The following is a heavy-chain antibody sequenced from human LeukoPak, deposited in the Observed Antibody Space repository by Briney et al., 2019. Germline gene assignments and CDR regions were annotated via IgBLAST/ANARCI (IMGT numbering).Heavy chain of an antibody. CDR2: ISYDGSNK. V-gene: IGHV3-30*18. CDR3: AKAESGWETDGFDI. CDR1: GFTFSSYG. Sequence: GGSLRLSCAASGFTFSSYGMHWVRQAPGKGLEWVAVISYDGSNKYYADPVKGRFTISRDNSKNTLYLQMNSLRAEDTAVYYCAKAESGWETDGFDIWGQGTMVTVSS. J-gene: IGHJ3*02. D-gene: IGHD6-19*01.